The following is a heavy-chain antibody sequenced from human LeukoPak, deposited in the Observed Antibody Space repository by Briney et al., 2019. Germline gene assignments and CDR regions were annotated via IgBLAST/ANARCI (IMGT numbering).Heavy chain of an antibody. Sequence: PPETLSLTCAVSGESFIGYFWTWIRQPPGKGLEWIGEITHSGRTSYNPSLKSRLSISVDMSKNQFSLRLTSVTAADTAVYYCARTSGFFDRIGSYQQNPYYFEYWGQGSLVTVSS. D-gene: IGHD3-22*01. V-gene: IGHV4-34*01. CDR1: GESFIGYF. J-gene: IGHJ4*02. CDR3: ARTSGFFDRIGSYQQNPYYFEY. CDR2: ITHSGRT.